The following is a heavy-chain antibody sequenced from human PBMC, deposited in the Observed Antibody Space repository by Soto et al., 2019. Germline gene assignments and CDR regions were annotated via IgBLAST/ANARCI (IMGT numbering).Heavy chain of an antibody. CDR2: LIPIFGKT. Sequence: QVQLVQSGAEVRKPGSAVKVSCRASGDTFKNYAISWVRQAPGQGLEWMGGLIPIFGKTDYEQTFHGRVTINGDESTYTAHMELRGLRSDDTALYYCATSGYNYGPFDYWGRGLLVTVSS. D-gene: IGHD2-15*01. CDR3: ATSGYNYGPFDY. V-gene: IGHV1-69*01. CDR1: GDTFKNYA. J-gene: IGHJ4*01.